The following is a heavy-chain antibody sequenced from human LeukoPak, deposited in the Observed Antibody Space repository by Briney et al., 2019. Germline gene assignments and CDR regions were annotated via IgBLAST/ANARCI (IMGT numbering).Heavy chain of an antibody. J-gene: IGHJ3*02. V-gene: IGHV3-9*01. Sequence: SLRLSCSASGFTFDDYAMHWVRQAPGKGLEWVSGISWNNGSIGYADSVKGRFTISRDNARNSLYLQMNSLRAEDTDLYYCAKDSSSSASDAFDIWGQGTMVTVCS. D-gene: IGHD6-6*01. CDR1: GFTFDDYA. CDR2: ISWNNGSI. CDR3: AKDSSSSASDAFDI.